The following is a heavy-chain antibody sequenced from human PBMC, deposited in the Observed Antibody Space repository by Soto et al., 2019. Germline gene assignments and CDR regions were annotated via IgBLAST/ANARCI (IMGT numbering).Heavy chain of an antibody. D-gene: IGHD3-10*01. CDR1: GGSISSSSYY. CDR3: AGGTYYYGSGSYYTLDY. Sequence: SETLSLTCTVSGGSISSSSYYWGWIRQPPGKGLEWIGSIYYSGSTYYNPSLKSRVTISVDTSKNQFSLKLSSVTAADTAVYYCAGGTYYYGSGSYYTLDYWGQGTLVTVSS. J-gene: IGHJ4*02. CDR2: IYYSGST. V-gene: IGHV4-39*01.